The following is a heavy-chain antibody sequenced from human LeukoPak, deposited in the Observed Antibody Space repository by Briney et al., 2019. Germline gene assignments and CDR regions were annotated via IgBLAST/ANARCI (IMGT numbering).Heavy chain of an antibody. D-gene: IGHD3-22*01. J-gene: IGHJ4*02. V-gene: IGHV4-34*01. CDR1: CVYFSGYY. CDR2: INHSGST. CDR3: ARGRAYYDSSGYDY. Sequence: TSETLSLTCAVYCVYFSGYYWSWIRQPPGKGLEWIGEINHSGSTHHHPPLKSRDTIPVDTSKNQFSLKLSSVTAADTAVYYCARGRAYYDSSGYDYWGQGTLVTVSS.